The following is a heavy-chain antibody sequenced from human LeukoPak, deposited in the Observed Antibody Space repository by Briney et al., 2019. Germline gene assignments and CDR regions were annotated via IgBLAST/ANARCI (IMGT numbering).Heavy chain of an antibody. D-gene: IGHD3-10*01. J-gene: IGHJ6*02. CDR3: ARDSVVRGRYYHYGMDV. CDR2: IIPIFGTA. V-gene: IGHV1-69*13. Sequence: SVKVSCKASGGTFSSYAISWVRQAPGQGLEWMGGIIPIFGTANYAQKFQGRVTITADESTSTAYMELSSLRSDDTAVYYCARDSVVRGRYYHYGMDVWGQGTTVTVSS. CDR1: GGTFSSYA.